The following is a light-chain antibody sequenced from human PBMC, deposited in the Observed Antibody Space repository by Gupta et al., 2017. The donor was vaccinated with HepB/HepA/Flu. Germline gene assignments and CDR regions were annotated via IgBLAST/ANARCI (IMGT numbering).Light chain of an antibody. CDR3: GTADSSLAVDV. CDR1: SSSFRNAF. CDR2: ENN. V-gene: IGLV1-51*01. Sequence: QSVLTQSPSVSAAPGQKVTISCSGSSSSFRNAFVSWYQQLPGKAPKLLIYENNERPSGIPDRFSGYKSGTSATLEITGLQTGDEADYYCGTADSSLAVDVFGPGTKVTVL. J-gene: IGLJ1*01.